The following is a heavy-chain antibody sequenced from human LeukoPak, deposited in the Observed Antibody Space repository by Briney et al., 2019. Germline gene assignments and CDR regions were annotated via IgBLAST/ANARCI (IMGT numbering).Heavy chain of an antibody. CDR3: ARPSVITTRQFYFDY. CDR1: GFTFSDYY. J-gene: IGHJ4*02. V-gene: IGHV3-11*06. Sequence: GGSLRLSCAASGFTFSDYYMSWIRQAPGKGLEWVSYISSSSSYTNYADSVKGRFTISRDNAKNSLYLQMNSLRDDDTAVYYCARPSVITTRQFYFDYWGQGALVTVSS. D-gene: IGHD1-14*01. CDR2: ISSSSSYT.